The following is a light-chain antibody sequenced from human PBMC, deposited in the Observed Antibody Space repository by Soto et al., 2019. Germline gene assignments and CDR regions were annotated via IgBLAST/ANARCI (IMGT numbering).Light chain of an antibody. Sequence: QSALTQPASVSASPGQSITISCTGTSSDVGGYNYVSWYQQHPGKAPKLMIYDVSNRPSGVSDRFSRSKSGNTASLTISGLQAEDEADYYCNSYTSSSTHVFGTGTKLTVL. CDR1: SSDVGGYNY. CDR2: DVS. V-gene: IGLV2-14*01. J-gene: IGLJ1*01. CDR3: NSYTSSSTHV.